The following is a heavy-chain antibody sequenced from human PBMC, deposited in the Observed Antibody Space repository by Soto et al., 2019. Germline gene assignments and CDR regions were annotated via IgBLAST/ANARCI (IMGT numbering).Heavy chain of an antibody. CDR1: GYTFTSYG. J-gene: IGHJ5*02. CDR2: ISAYNGNT. D-gene: IGHD1-7*01. CDR3: AREGRGYNWHSVWFDP. V-gene: IGHV1-18*01. Sequence: QVQLVQSGAEVKKPGASVKVSCKASGYTFTSYGISWVRQAPGQGLEWMGWISAYNGNTNYAQKLQGRVTMTTDTSKSTAYMELRSLRSDDPAVYYCAREGRGYNWHSVWFDPWGQGTLVTVSS.